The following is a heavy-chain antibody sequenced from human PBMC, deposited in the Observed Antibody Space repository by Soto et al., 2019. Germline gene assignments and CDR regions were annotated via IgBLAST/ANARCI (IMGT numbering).Heavy chain of an antibody. V-gene: IGHV3-33*01. CDR3: AREDGGNSRYYFDY. J-gene: IGHJ4*02. CDR2: IWYDGSNK. CDR1: GFTFSSYG. Sequence: QVQLVQSGAEVKKPGGSLRLSCAASGFTFSSYGMHWVRQAPGKGLEWVAVIWYDGSNKYYADSVKGRFTISRDNSKNTLYLQMNSLRAEDTAVYYCAREDGGNSRYYFDYCGQGTLVTVSS. D-gene: IGHD2-21*02.